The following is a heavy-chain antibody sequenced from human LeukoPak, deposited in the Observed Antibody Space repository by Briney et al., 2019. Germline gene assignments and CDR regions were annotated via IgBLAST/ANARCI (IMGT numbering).Heavy chain of an antibody. CDR2: IYTSGST. D-gene: IGHD2-8*01. CDR1: GGSISSGSYY. CDR3: ARDRARGTIDY. V-gene: IGHV4-61*02. J-gene: IGHJ4*02. Sequence: SETLSLTCTVSGGSISSGSYYWSWIRQPAGKGLEWIGRIYTSGSTNYNPSLRSRVTISVDTSKNQFSLKLSSVTAADTAVYYCARDRARGTIDYWGQGTLVTVSS.